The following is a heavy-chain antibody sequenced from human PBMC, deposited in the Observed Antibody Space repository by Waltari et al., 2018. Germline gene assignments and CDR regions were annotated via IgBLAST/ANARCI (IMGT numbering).Heavy chain of an antibody. J-gene: IGHJ4*02. Sequence: QVQLVESGGGVVQPGRSLRLSCAASGFTFSSYGMHWVRQAPGKGLEWVAVIWYDGSNKYYADSVKGRFTISRDNSKNTLYLQMNSLRAEDTAVYYCATSKQLVRTVGGYYFDYWGQGTLVTVSS. CDR1: GFTFSSYG. D-gene: IGHD6-6*01. V-gene: IGHV3-33*01. CDR3: ATSKQLVRTVGGYYFDY. CDR2: IWYDGSNK.